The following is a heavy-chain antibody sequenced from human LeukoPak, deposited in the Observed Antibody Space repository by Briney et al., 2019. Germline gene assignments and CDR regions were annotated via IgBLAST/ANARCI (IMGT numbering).Heavy chain of an antibody. CDR3: ARSPGDIVVVPAAFDY. V-gene: IGHV4-30-2*01. J-gene: IGHJ4*02. D-gene: IGHD2-2*01. CDR1: GGSISSGGYS. CDR2: IYHSGST. Sequence: SETLSLTCAVSGGSISSGGYSWSWIRQPPGKGLEWIGCIYHSGSTYYNPSLKSRVTISVDRSKNQFSLKLSSVTAADTAVYYCARSPGDIVVVPAAFDYWGQGTLVTVSS.